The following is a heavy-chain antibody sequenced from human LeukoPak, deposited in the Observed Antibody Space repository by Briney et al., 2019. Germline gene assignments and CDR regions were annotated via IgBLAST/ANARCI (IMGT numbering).Heavy chain of an antibody. CDR3: ARERAVAGTGFDP. D-gene: IGHD6-19*01. J-gene: IGHJ5*02. CDR2: IYTSGST. Sequence: PSETLSLTCTVSGGSISSGSYYWSWIRQPAGKGLEWIGRIYTSGSTNYNPSLKSRVTISVDTSKNQFSLKLSSVTAADTAVYYCARERAVAGTGFDPWGQGTLVTVSS. V-gene: IGHV4-61*02. CDR1: GGSISSGSYY.